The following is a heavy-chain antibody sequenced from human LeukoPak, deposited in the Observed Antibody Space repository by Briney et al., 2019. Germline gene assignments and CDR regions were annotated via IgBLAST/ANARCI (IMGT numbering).Heavy chain of an antibody. CDR1: GGSISSYY. Sequence: SETLSLTCTVSGGSISSYYWSWIRQPPGKGLEWIGYIYYSGSTNYNPSLKSRVTISVDTSKNQFSLKLSSVTAADTAVYYCARGYPSTYDSSGYYFDYWGQGTLVTVSS. V-gene: IGHV4-59*01. D-gene: IGHD3-22*01. J-gene: IGHJ4*02. CDR2: IYYSGST. CDR3: ARGYPSTYDSSGYYFDY.